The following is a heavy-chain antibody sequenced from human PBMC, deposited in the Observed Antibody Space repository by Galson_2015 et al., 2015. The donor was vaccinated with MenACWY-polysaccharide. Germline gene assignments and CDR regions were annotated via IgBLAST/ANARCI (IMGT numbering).Heavy chain of an antibody. D-gene: IGHD6-13*01. V-gene: IGHV3-23*01. CDR1: GFTFSSYA. CDR3: AMRAAAGPSYYFDY. Sequence: SLRLSCAASGFTFSSYAMSWVRQAPGKGLEWVSAITGSGTSTYYADSVKGRFTISRDNAKNMVYLQMTSLRAEDTAVYYCAMRAAAGPSYYFDYWGQGTLVTVSS. J-gene: IGHJ4*02. CDR2: ITGSGTST.